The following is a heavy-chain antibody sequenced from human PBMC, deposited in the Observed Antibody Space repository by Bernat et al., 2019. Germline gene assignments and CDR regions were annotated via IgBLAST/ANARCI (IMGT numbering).Heavy chain of an antibody. D-gene: IGHD3-3*01. V-gene: IGHV3-15*01. CDR3: LKEDFDFWT. Sequence: EVHLVESGGGLVKPGESLRAPCAASGFFFKNPWLSWVRQPPGKGLEWVGRIRSRPSGGTTDYAAPVKGRFTISRDDSTNTLYLQMNNLKTEDTAMYYCLKEDFDFWTWGQGTLVTVS. CDR2: IRSRPSGGTT. J-gene: IGHJ5*02. CDR1: GFFFKNPW.